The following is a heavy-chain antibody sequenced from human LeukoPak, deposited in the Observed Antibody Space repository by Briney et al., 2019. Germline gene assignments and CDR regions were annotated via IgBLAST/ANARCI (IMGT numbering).Heavy chain of an antibody. CDR3: AIRYGSGEKYYYYYYMDV. Sequence: ASVKVSCKASGYTFTSYDINWVRQATGQGLEWMGWMNLNSGNTGYAQKFQGRVTMTRNTSISTAYMELSSLRSEDTAVYYCAIRYGSGEKYYYYYYMDVWGKGTTVTVSS. D-gene: IGHD3-10*01. J-gene: IGHJ6*03. CDR1: GYTFTSYD. V-gene: IGHV1-8*01. CDR2: MNLNSGNT.